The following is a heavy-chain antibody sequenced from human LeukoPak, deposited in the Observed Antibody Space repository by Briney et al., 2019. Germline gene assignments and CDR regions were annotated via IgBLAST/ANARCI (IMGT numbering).Heavy chain of an antibody. Sequence: SVTLSLTCTVSGGSISGYYWSWIRQPAGKGLEWIGRVYRSGRTNYNPSLKSRLTVSLDTSKNQFSLRLSSVTAADTAIYYCARDKVGTSYFDFWGEGALVT. CDR3: ARDKVGTSYFDF. D-gene: IGHD1-26*01. V-gene: IGHV4-4*07. CDR1: GGSISGYY. CDR2: VYRSGRT. J-gene: IGHJ4*02.